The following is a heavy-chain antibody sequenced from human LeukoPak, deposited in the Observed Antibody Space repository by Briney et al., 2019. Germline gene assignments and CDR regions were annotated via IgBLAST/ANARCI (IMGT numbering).Heavy chain of an antibody. V-gene: IGHV3-20*04. CDR2: INWNGDST. CDR3: ARDPYDSSGYRTFYFDY. Sequence: GGSLRLSCRGSGFKFDDYGMTWVRQAPGKGLEWGSDINWNGDSTGYAHSVRGRFTISRDNSKNSVYLQMHSLRAEDTALYSCARDPYDSSGYRTFYFDYWGQGTLVTVSS. J-gene: IGHJ4*02. CDR1: GFKFDDYG. D-gene: IGHD3-22*01.